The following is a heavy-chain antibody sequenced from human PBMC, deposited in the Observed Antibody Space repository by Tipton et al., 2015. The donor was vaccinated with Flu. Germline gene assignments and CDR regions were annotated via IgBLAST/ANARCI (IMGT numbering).Heavy chain of an antibody. CDR3: AKEYGAFDV. CDR1: GFTFATSD. J-gene: IGHJ3*01. CDR2: FTYDGSDR. D-gene: IGHD2-8*01. Sequence: SLRLSCAASGFTFATSDMHWVRQAPGKGLEWVAVFTYDGSDRYYADSVKGRFTISRDNSKNTLYLQMNNLRDDDTAVYFCAKEYGAFDVWGQGTMVTVSS. V-gene: IGHV3-30*18.